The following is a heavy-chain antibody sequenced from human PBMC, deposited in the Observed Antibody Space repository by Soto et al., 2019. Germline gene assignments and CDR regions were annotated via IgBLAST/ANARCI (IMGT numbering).Heavy chain of an antibody. Sequence: PGGSLRLSCAASGFTFSSYAMSWVRQAPGKGLEWVSAISGSGGSTYYAGSVKGRFTISRDNSKNTLYLQMNSLRAEDTAVYYCANSLRGFPTVNWFDPWGQGTLVTVSS. J-gene: IGHJ5*02. D-gene: IGHD3-16*02. CDR1: GFTFSSYA. CDR2: ISGSGGST. V-gene: IGHV3-23*01. CDR3: ANSLRGFPTVNWFDP.